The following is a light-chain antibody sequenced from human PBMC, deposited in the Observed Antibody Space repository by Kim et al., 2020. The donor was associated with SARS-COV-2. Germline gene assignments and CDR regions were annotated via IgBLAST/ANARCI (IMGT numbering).Light chain of an antibody. CDR2: VAS. V-gene: IGKV1-39*01. CDR3: QQSYSTPCT. J-gene: IGKJ2*02. CDR1: QSISYY. Sequence: DIQMTQSPSSLSASVGDRVTITCRASQSISYYLNWYQQKPGIAPKLLIYVASNLQSGVPSRFSGSRSGTDFTLTISALQPEDFATYYCQQSYSTPCTFGQGTKLEI.